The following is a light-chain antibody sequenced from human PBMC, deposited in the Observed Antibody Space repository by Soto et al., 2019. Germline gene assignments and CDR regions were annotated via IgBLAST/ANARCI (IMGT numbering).Light chain of an antibody. CDR1: TSNIGTDT. CDR2: GNT. Sequence: QSVLTQPPSASGAPGQRVTISCSGSTSNIGTDTVNWYQHLPGTAPKLLIYGNTQRPSGVPDRFSGSKSATSASLAISGLQAEDEADYYWAAWDDSLNGWVFGGGTKLTVL. J-gene: IGLJ3*02. CDR3: AAWDDSLNGWV. V-gene: IGLV1-44*01.